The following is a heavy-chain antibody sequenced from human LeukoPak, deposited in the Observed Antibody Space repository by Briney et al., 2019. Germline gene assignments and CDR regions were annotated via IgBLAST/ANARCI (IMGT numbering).Heavy chain of an antibody. CDR1: GGTFSSYA. CDR2: IIPILGIA. J-gene: IGHJ6*02. V-gene: IGHV1-69*04. D-gene: IGHD2-2*01. Sequence: SVKVSCKASGGTFSSYAISWVRQAPGQGLEWMGRIIPILGIANYAQKFQGRVTITADKSTSTAYMELSSLRSEDTAVCYCASAGDCSSTSCSNYYYYYGMDVWGQGTTVTVSS. CDR3: ASAGDCSSTSCSNYYYYYGMDV.